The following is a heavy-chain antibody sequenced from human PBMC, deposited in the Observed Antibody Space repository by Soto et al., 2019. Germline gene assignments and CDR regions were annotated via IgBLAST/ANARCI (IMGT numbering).Heavy chain of an antibody. D-gene: IGHD4-17*01. CDR2: IITIFGTA. Sequence: QVQLVQSGAEVKKPGSSVKVSCKASGGTFSSYAISWVRQAPGQGLEWMGGIITIFGTANYAQKFQGRVTITADKSTSTAYMELSSLRSEDTAVYYCASHTGDYGDYEDLWEYWGQVTLVTVAS. V-gene: IGHV1-69*06. J-gene: IGHJ4*02. CDR3: ASHTGDYGDYEDLWEY. CDR1: GGTFSSYA.